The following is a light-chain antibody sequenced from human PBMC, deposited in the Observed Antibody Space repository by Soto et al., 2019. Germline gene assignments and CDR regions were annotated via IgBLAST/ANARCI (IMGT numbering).Light chain of an antibody. Sequence: EIVMTQSPATLSVSPGERATLSCRASQSVSRNLAWYQQKPGQAPRLLIYGASTRATGIPARFSGSGSGTDFTLTSSSLQSEDFAFYYCHQYNNWPHTFGQGTKLDIK. V-gene: IGKV3-15*01. CDR2: GAS. CDR1: QSVSRN. CDR3: HQYNNWPHT. J-gene: IGKJ3*01.